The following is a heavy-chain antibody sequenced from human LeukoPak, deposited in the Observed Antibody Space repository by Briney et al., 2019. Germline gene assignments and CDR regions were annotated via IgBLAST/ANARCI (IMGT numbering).Heavy chain of an antibody. CDR1: GDSLSSHF. V-gene: IGHV4-4*08. D-gene: IGHD6-19*01. CDR3: ARDVGWYSHDS. J-gene: IGHJ4*02. CDR2: IYGSGST. Sequence: SETLSLTCTVSGDSLSSHFWSWIRQPPGKGLEWIGYIYGSGSTNYDPSLKSRVTISEDTSKKHFSLKLTSVTAADTAVYYCARDVGWYSHDSWGQGTLVTVSS.